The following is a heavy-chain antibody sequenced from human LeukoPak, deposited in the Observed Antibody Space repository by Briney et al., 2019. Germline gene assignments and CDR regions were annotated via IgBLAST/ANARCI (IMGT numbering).Heavy chain of an antibody. CDR2: ISPYNDNT. CDR1: GYTFTSHG. CDR3: ARVSGSLLTSDY. J-gene: IGHJ4*02. V-gene: IGHV1-18*01. Sequence: ASVKVSCKASGYTFTSHGITWVQQAPGQGLEWMGWISPYNDNTDSAQKFQARVTMTTDISTNTAYMELRSLRSDDTAVYYCARVSGSLLTSDYWGQGTLVTVSS. D-gene: IGHD3-22*01.